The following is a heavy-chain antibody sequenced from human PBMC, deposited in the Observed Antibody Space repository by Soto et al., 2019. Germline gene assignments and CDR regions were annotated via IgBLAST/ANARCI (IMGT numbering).Heavy chain of an antibody. CDR2: IYPGDSDT. J-gene: IGHJ6*02. V-gene: IGHV5-51*01. CDR1: GYSFSSYW. D-gene: IGHD2-2*01. Sequence: GESLKISCKGSGYSFSSYWIVWVRQMPGKGLEWMGSIYPGDSDTRYSPSFQGQVTISADKPISTAYLRWDSLKASDTAMYFCARHKGYCSSTSCYGMDVWGQGATVTVS. CDR3: ARHKGYCSSTSCYGMDV.